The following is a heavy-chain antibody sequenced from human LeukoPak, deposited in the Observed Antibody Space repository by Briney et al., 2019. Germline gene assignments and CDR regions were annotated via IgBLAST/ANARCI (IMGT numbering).Heavy chain of an antibody. D-gene: IGHD6-19*01. J-gene: IGHJ4*02. CDR3: AKEFQGIAVAGDFDY. CDR2: ISYDGSNK. CDR1: GFTFSSYG. Sequence: GRSLRLSCAASGFTFSSYGMHWVRQAPGKGLEWVAVISYDGSNKYYADSVKGRFTISRDNSKNTLYLQMNSLRAEDTAVYYCAKEFQGIAVAGDFDYWGQGTLVTVSP. V-gene: IGHV3-30*18.